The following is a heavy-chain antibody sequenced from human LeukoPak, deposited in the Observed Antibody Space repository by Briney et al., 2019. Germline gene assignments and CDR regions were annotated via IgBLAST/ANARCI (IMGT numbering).Heavy chain of an antibody. D-gene: IGHD5-18*01. CDR2: ISSSSSYI. Sequence: GGSLRLSCAASGFTFSTYTMNWVRQAPGKGLEWVSSISSSSSYIYYAGSVKGRFTISRDNARKSLYLQMNTLRAEDTAVYYCARGSDTAMVLFSCFDYWGQGTLVTVSS. CDR3: ARGSDTAMVLFSCFDY. CDR1: GFTFSTYT. J-gene: IGHJ4*02. V-gene: IGHV3-21*01.